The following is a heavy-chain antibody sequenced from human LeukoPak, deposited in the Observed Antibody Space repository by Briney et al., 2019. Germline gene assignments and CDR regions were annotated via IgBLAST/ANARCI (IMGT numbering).Heavy chain of an antibody. Sequence: PGGSLRLSCAASGFTFRSHDMSWVRQAPGKGLEWVSGISASGGSTFYADSVKGRFTISRDNPKNTLYLQMNGLRVEDTAVYYCARPPNYYDSSGYNYWGQGTLVSVSS. J-gene: IGHJ4*02. V-gene: IGHV3-23*01. CDR3: ARPPNYYDSSGYNY. D-gene: IGHD3-22*01. CDR1: GFTFRSHD. CDR2: ISASGGST.